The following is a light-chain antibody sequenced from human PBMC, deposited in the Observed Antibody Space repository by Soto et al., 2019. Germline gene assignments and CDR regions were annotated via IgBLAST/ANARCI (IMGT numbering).Light chain of an antibody. V-gene: IGLV1-40*01. CDR1: SSNIGAGYD. Sequence: QSVLTQPPSVSGAPGQRVTISCTGTSSNIGAGYDVHWYLQLPGTAPKLLIYGNSNRPSGVPDRFSGSKSGTSASLAITGLQAEDEADYYCQSYDSSGDVVFGGGTKLTVL. J-gene: IGLJ2*01. CDR3: QSYDSSGDVV. CDR2: GNS.